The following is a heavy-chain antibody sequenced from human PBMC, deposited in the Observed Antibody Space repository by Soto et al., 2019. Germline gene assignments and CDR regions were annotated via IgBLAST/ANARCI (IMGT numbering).Heavy chain of an antibody. V-gene: IGHV4-39*01. D-gene: IGHD1-26*01. CDR2: IYYSGST. CDR3: AKVQGSVGTTTIGY. Sequence: SETLSLTCTDSGGSISSSSYYWGWIRQPPGKGLEWIGSIYYSGSTYYNPSLKSRVTISVDTSKNQFSLKLSSVTAADTAVYYCAKVQGSVGTTTIGYWGQGTLVTVSS. J-gene: IGHJ4*02. CDR1: GGSISSSSYY.